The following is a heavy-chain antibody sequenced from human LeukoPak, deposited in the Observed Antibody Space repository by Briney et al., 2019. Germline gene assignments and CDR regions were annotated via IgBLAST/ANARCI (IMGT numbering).Heavy chain of an antibody. CDR1: GFTFSSYW. V-gene: IGHV3-74*01. Sequence: GGSLRLSCAASGFTFSSYWMHWVRQAPGKGLVWVSRIYGDGRSTSYADSVKGRFTISRDNAKNTLFLQMNSLRVEDTAVFYCARGIPIDYWGQGTLVTVSS. D-gene: IGHD2-21*01. CDR3: ARGIPIDY. J-gene: IGHJ4*02. CDR2: IYGDGRST.